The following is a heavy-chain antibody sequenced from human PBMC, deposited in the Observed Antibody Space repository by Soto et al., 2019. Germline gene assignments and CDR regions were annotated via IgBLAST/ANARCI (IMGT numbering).Heavy chain of an antibody. J-gene: IGHJ5*02. CDR2: INHSGST. Sequence: SETLSLTCAVYGGSFSGYYWSWIRQPPGKGLEWIGEINHSGSTNYNPSLKSRVTISVDTSKNQFSLKLSSVTAADTAVYYCARVRQWLVQGTLRLNNKNNWFDPWGQGTLVTVSS. CDR3: ARVRQWLVQGTLRLNNKNNWFDP. CDR1: GGSFSGYY. V-gene: IGHV4-34*01. D-gene: IGHD6-19*01.